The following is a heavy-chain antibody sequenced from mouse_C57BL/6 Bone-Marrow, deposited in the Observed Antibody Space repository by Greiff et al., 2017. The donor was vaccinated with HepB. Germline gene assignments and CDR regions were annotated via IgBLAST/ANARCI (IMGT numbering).Heavy chain of an antibody. Sequence: VQLQQSGAELVRPGTSVKVSCKASGYAFTNYLIEWVKQRPGQGLEWIGVINPGSGGTNYNEKFKGKATLTADKSSSTAYMQLSSLTSEVSSVYFCAKKSPCYYYGNSYVYFDVWGTGTSVTVSS. J-gene: IGHJ1*03. CDR2: INPGSGGT. V-gene: IGHV1-54*01. CDR3: AKKSPCYYYGNSYVYFDV. D-gene: IGHD1-1*01. CDR1: GYAFTNYL.